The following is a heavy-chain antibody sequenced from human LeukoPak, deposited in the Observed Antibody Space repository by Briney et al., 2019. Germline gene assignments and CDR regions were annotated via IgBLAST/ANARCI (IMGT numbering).Heavy chain of an antibody. CDR3: ARERYSRADCDY. CDR1: GFTFSSYS. J-gene: IGHJ4*02. V-gene: IGHV3-21*01. Sequence: GGSLRLSCAASGFTFSSYSMNWARQAPGKGLEWVSSISSSSSYIYYADSVKGRFTISRDNAKNSLYLQMNSLRAEDTALYYCARERYSRADCDYWGQGTLVTVSS. D-gene: IGHD1-1*01. CDR2: ISSSSSYI.